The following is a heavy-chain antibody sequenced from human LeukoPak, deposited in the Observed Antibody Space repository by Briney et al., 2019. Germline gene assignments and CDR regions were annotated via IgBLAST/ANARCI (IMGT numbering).Heavy chain of an antibody. CDR3: AREVWDYYDSSGSLDY. V-gene: IGHV4-61*02. J-gene: IGHJ4*02. CDR1: GGSISSGSYH. Sequence: SQTLSLTCTVSGGSISSGSYHWSWIRQPAGKGLEWIGRIYTNGSTNYNPSLKSRVTISVDTSKNQFSLKLSSVTAADTAVYYCAREVWDYYDSSGSLDYWGQGTLVTVSS. D-gene: IGHD3-22*01. CDR2: IYTNGST.